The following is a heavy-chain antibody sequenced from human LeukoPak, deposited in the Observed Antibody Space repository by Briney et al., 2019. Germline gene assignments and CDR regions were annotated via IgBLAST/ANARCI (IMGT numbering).Heavy chain of an antibody. D-gene: IGHD3-22*01. V-gene: IGHV7-4-1*02. CDR1: GYTFTNYA. J-gene: IGHJ4*02. CDR3: ARDSSGYYDY. Sequence: GASVKVSCKASGYTFTNYAVNWVRQAPGQGLEWMGWINTNTGNPAYAQAFTGRFVFSLDTSVSTAYLQISSLKAEDTAVYYCARDSSGYYDYWGQGTLVTVSS. CDR2: INTNTGNP.